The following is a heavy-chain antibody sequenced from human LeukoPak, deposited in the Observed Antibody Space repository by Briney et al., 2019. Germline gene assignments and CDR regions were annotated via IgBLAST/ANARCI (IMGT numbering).Heavy chain of an antibody. CDR1: GFTFSSYA. CDR3: AREVEALDF. J-gene: IGHJ4*02. CDR2: ISGSGGST. V-gene: IGHV3-23*01. Sequence: GSLRLSCAASGFTFSSYAMNWVRQVPGKGLEWVSTISGSGGSTYYADSVKGRFTISRDNSKNTLYLQMNSLRAEDTAVYYCAREVEALDFWGQGTLVTVSS. D-gene: IGHD2-15*01.